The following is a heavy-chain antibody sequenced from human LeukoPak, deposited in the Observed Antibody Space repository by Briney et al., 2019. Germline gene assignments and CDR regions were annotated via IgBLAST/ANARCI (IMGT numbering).Heavy chain of an antibody. V-gene: IGHV4-31*03. CDR1: GGSISSGGYY. CDR3: ARTLPSYYYYGMDV. J-gene: IGHJ6*02. CDR2: IFYSGST. Sequence: PSETLSLTRTVSGGSISSGGYYWSWIRQHPGKGLEWIGYIFYSGSTYYNPSLKSRVTISIDTSKNQFSLRLSSVTAADTAVYYCARTLPSYYYYGMDVWGQGTTVTVSS.